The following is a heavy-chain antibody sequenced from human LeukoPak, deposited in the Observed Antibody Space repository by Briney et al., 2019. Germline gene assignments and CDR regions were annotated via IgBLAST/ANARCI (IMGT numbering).Heavy chain of an antibody. J-gene: IGHJ5*02. Sequence: GGSLRLSCAASGFTFNSYWMTWVRQVSGKGLEWVANINQDGSEKHHVDSVKGRFTISRDNAKNSLYLHMNSLRAEDTAVYYCAGDARSEWSGGSCFSRFRPWGQGTLVTVSS. CDR3: AGDARSEWSGGSCFSRFRP. CDR2: INQDGSEK. V-gene: IGHV3-7*05. D-gene: IGHD2-15*01. CDR1: GFTFNSYW.